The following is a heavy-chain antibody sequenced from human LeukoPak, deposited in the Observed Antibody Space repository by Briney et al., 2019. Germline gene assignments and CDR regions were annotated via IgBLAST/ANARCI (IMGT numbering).Heavy chain of an antibody. V-gene: IGHV1-8*02. J-gene: IGHJ5*02. CDR3: ARVHVRPIFGVVISTSRFDP. CDR2: MNPNCGNT. Sequence: GASLRVSCTASGYTFTSYDSNWVREATGQRLEWMGWMNPNCGNTGYAQKFQGRVTMTRKTSISTAYMELSSLGSEDTAVYYCARVHVRPIFGVVISTSRFDPWGQGILVTVSS. D-gene: IGHD3-3*01. CDR1: GYTFTSYD.